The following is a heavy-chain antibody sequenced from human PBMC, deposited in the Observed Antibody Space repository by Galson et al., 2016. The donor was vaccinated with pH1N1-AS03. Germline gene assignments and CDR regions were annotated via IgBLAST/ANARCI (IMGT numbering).Heavy chain of an antibody. D-gene: IGHD4-17*01. Sequence: PALVKPTQTLTLTCTFSGFSLSTSGMCVSWIRQPPGKALEWLARVDWDDDKYYSTSLKTRLTISKDTSKNQVVLTMTNMGPVDTATYYCARMLYGDYTGYLDYWGQGTLVTVSS. CDR2: VDWDDDK. CDR3: ARMLYGDYTGYLDY. J-gene: IGHJ4*02. CDR1: GFSLSTSGMC. V-gene: IGHV2-70*11.